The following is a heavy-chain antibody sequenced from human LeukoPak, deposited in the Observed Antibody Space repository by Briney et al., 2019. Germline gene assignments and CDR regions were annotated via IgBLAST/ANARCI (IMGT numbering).Heavy chain of an antibody. Sequence: GGYLRLSCAASGFAFGDYEMNWVRQAPGKGLEWIAYISDRDSAIYYADSVKGRFTISRDNAKNTLYLQMNSLRAEDTAVYSCARGDSLLVGTSAYFRDALDLWGQGTMVTVSS. D-gene: IGHD3-22*01. CDR2: ISDRDSAI. V-gene: IGHV3-48*03. CDR1: GFAFGDYE. J-gene: IGHJ3*01. CDR3: ARGDSLLVGTSAYFRDALDL.